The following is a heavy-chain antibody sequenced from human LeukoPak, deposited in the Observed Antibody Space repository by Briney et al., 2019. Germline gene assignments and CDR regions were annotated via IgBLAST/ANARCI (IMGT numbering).Heavy chain of an antibody. Sequence: ASVKVSCKASGYTFTSYGISWVRQAPGQGLEWMGRIIPILGIANYAQKFQSRVTITADKSTGTAYMELSSLRSEDTAVYYCAREGPPYDFWSGYYTIINWFDPWGQGTLVTVSS. D-gene: IGHD3-3*01. CDR2: IIPILGIA. J-gene: IGHJ5*02. CDR3: AREGPPYDFWSGYYTIINWFDP. CDR1: GYTFTSYG. V-gene: IGHV1-69*04.